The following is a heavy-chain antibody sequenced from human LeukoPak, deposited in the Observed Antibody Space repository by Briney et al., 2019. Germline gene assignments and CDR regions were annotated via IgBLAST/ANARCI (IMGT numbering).Heavy chain of an antibody. D-gene: IGHD2/OR15-2a*01. CDR2: ISGRGGTI. J-gene: IGHJ6*03. V-gene: IGHV3-48*04. CDR3: TGGSDKVLSGEYYYYMDV. Sequence: GGSLRLSCAASGFTFSDFSVNWVRHAPGKGLEWVAYISGRGGTIYYADSVKGRFTISRDNAKTSLFLQMNSLRAEDTAVYYCTGGSDKVLSGEYYYYMDVWGTGTTVTVSS. CDR1: GFTFSDFS.